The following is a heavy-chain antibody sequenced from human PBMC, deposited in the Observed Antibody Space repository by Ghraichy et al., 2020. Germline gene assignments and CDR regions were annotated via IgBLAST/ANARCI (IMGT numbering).Heavy chain of an antibody. J-gene: IGHJ4*02. V-gene: IGHV3-23*01. CDR2: ISGSGDST. Sequence: LSLTCAASGFTFSSYAMSWVRQAPGKGLEWVSAISGSGDSTYYGDSVKGRFTISRDNSKNTLYLQMNSLRAEDTAVYYCAKDLYYYGSGFDYWGQGTLVTVSS. CDR3: AKDLYYYGSGFDY. CDR1: GFTFSSYA. D-gene: IGHD3-10*01.